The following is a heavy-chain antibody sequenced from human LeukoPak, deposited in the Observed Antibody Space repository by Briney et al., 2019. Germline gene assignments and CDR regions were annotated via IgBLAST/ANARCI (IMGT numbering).Heavy chain of an antibody. J-gene: IGHJ5*02. CDR2: IYPGDSDT. V-gene: IGHV5-51*01. D-gene: IGHD6-13*01. Sequence: GESLEISCKGSGYSFTSYWIGWVRQMPGKGLEWMGIIYPGDSDTRYSPSFQGQVTISADKSISTAYLQWSSLKASDTAMYYCARLAGGSSWYGMVRWFDPWGQGTLVTVSS. CDR3: ARLAGGSSWYGMVRWFDP. CDR1: GYSFTSYW.